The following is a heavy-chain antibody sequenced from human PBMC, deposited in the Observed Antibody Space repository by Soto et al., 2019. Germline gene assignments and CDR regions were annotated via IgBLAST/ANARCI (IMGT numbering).Heavy chain of an antibody. CDR1: GDRVSSNSAA. D-gene: IGHD3-3*01. J-gene: IGHJ6*02. Sequence: SQTLSLTCVISGDRVSSNSAAWNWIRRSPSRGLEWLGRTYYRSKWYNDYAVSVKSRITINPDTSKNQFSLQLNSLTPEDTAVYYCARAGDYDSWSGYTSQYYYYGMDVWGQGTTVTVSS. CDR3: ARAGDYDSWSGYTSQYYYYGMDV. CDR2: TYYRSKWYN. V-gene: IGHV6-1*01.